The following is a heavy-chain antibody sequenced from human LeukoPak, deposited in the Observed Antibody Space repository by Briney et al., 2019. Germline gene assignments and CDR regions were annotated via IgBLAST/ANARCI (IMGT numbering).Heavy chain of an antibody. CDR3: ARERYYYGLGSYSNYYYGMDV. Sequence: GESLKISCKGSGYSFTSYWIGWVRQMPGKGLEWMGIIYPGDSDTRYSPSFQGQVTISADKSISTAYLQWSSLKASDTAMYYCARERYYYGLGSYSNYYYGMDVWGQGTTVTVSS. V-gene: IGHV5-51*01. J-gene: IGHJ6*02. CDR1: GYSFTSYW. D-gene: IGHD3-10*01. CDR2: IYPGDSDT.